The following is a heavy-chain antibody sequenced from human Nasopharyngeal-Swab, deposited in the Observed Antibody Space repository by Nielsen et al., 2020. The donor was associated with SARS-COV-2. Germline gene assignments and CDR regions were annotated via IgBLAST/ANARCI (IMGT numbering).Heavy chain of an antibody. J-gene: IGHJ4*02. D-gene: IGHD6-19*01. CDR2: ISGSGGST. CDR3: AIDSSGQDY. V-gene: IGHV3-23*01. Sequence: WIRQPPGKGLEWVSAISGSGGSTYYADSVKGRFTISRDNSKSTLYLQMNSLRAEDTAVYYCAIDSSGQDYWGQGTLVTVSS.